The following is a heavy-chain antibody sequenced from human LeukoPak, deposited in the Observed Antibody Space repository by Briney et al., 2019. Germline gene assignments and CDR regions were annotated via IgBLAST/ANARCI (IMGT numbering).Heavy chain of an antibody. CDR1: GYTFTGYY. CDR2: INPNSGGT. V-gene: IGHV1-2*02. J-gene: IGHJ6*03. D-gene: IGHD5-18*01. CDR3: ARGPFAGVDAAMVYYYYYMDV. Sequence: EASVKVSCKASGYTFTGYYMHWVRQAPGQGLEWMGWINPNSGGTNYAQKFQGRVTMTRDTSISTAYMELSRLRSDDTAVYYCARGPFAGVDAAMVYYYYYMDVWGKGTTVTVSS.